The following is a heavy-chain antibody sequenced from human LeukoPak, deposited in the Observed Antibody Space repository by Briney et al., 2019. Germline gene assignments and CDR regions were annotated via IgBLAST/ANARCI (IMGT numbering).Heavy chain of an antibody. D-gene: IGHD6-19*01. Sequence: GGSLRLSCAASGFTFSTHGMHWVRQAPGKGLEWVAVISYDGRNKYYGDSVKGRFTISRDNSKNTLYLQMNSLKAEDTAVYYCATHVQWLEFSYWGQGTLVAVSS. V-gene: IGHV3-30*03. CDR2: ISYDGRNK. J-gene: IGHJ4*02. CDR1: GFTFSTHG. CDR3: ATHVQWLEFSY.